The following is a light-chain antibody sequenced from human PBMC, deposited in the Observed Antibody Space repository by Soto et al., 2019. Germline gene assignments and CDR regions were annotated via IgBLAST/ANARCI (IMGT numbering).Light chain of an antibody. CDR2: AAS. Sequence: DTQMTQSPSSLSASVGDRVTITCRASQNITNSVNWYQQKSGKAPKFLIYAASSLQSGVPSRFSGSGSGTDFTLTIGSLQPEDFATYYCQQSYSTPRTFGQGTKVEIK. J-gene: IGKJ1*01. V-gene: IGKV1-39*01. CDR1: QNITNS. CDR3: QQSYSTPRT.